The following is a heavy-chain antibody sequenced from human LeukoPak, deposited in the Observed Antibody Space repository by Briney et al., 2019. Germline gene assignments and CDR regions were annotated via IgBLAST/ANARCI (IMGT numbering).Heavy chain of an antibody. J-gene: IGHJ4*02. CDR3: ATLPRGHLFDS. D-gene: IGHD3-10*01. CDR2: SVPEDGET. CDR1: GDTLTELS. Sequence: GASVKVSCKLSGDTLTELSMHWVRQSPGKGLEWMGGSVPEDGETIYAQKFQGRVTMTEDTSTDTAYMELSSLRSDDTAVYFCATLPRGHLFDSWGQGTLVTVSS. V-gene: IGHV1-24*01.